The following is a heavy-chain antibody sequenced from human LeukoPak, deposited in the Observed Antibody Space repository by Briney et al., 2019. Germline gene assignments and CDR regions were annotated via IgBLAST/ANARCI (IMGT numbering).Heavy chain of an antibody. Sequence: PSETLSLTCTVSGGSISSYYWNWIRQPPGKGLEWIGYIHYSGSSNNNPSLKSRVTISVDTSKKQFSLKLNSVTAADTAIYYCARKPIFASGRHWYYFDNWGQGTLVTVSS. V-gene: IGHV4-59*08. D-gene: IGHD3-10*01. CDR1: GGSISSYY. CDR2: IHYSGSS. CDR3: ARKPIFASGRHWYYFDN. J-gene: IGHJ4*02.